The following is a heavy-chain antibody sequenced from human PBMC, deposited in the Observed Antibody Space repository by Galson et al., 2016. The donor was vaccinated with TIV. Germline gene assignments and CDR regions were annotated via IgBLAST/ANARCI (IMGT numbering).Heavy chain of an antibody. Sequence: SVKVSCKAYGGTFISNAISWVRQAPGQGLEWMGRITPIFGAANYAQRFQGRVTITADGSTSTAYMELSSLRSEDTAVYYCARSNSYNFYYMAVWGQGTTVTVSS. CDR3: ARSNSYNFYYMAV. J-gene: IGHJ6*03. D-gene: IGHD2/OR15-2a*01. CDR2: ITPIFGAA. CDR1: GGTFISNA. V-gene: IGHV1-69*13.